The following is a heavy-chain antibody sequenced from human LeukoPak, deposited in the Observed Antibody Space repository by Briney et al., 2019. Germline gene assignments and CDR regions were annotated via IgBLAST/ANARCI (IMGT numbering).Heavy chain of an antibody. CDR1: GFTFSSYS. CDR2: ISSSSSYI. D-gene: IGHD2-2*01. J-gene: IGHJ3*02. V-gene: IGHV3-21*01. Sequence: GGSLRLSCAASGFTFSSYSMNWVRQAPGKGLEWVSSISSSSSYIYYADSVKGRFTISRDNAKNSLYLQMNSLRAEDTAVYYCARSAAMFVLDTFDIWGQGTMVTGSS. CDR3: ARSAAMFVLDTFDI.